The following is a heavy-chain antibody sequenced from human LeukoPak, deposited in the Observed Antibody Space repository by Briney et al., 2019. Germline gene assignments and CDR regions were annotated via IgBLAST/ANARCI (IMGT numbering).Heavy chain of an antibody. CDR2: INHSGST. V-gene: IGHV4-34*01. CDR3: ARGCRRDFWSGSRPYFDY. J-gene: IGHJ4*02. CDR1: GGSFSGYY. Sequence: PSETLSLTCAVYGGSFSGYYWSWIRQPPGKGLEWIGEINHSGSTNYNPSLKSRVTISVDTSKNQFSLKLSSVTAADTAVYYCARGCRRDFWSGSRPYFDYWGQGTLVTVSS. D-gene: IGHD3-3*01.